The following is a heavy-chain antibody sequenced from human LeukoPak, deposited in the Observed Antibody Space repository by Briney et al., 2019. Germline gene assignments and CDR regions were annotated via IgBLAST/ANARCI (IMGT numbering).Heavy chain of an antibody. J-gene: IGHJ4*02. CDR2: ISGSGVST. D-gene: IGHD3-22*01. V-gene: IGHV3-23*01. Sequence: GGSLRLSCAASGFTFSSYAMSWVRQAAGKGLEWVSAISGSGVSTYYADSVKGRFTVSRDNSKNTLYLQINSLRAEDTAVYYCAKLVVVINYYFDYWGQGTLVTVSS. CDR3: AKLVVVINYYFDY. CDR1: GFTFSSYA.